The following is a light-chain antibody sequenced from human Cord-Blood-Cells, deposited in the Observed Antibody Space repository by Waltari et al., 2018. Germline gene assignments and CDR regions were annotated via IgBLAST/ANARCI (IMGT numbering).Light chain of an antibody. J-gene: IGKJ2*01. V-gene: IGKV1-39*01. CDR2: AAS. CDR3: QQSYSTPYT. Sequence: DIQMTKSPSSLSASVGDRVTITCRASQSISSYLNWYQLKPGKAPKLLIYAASSLQSGVPSRFSGSGSGTDFTLTISSLQPEDFATYYCQQSYSTPYTFGQGTKLEIK. CDR1: QSISSY.